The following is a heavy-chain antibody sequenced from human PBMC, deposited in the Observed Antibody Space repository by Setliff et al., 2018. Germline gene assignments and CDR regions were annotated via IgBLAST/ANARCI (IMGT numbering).Heavy chain of an antibody. CDR3: ARGPMLAAATNWFEP. V-gene: IGHV3-7*03. CDR2: IKEDGGET. D-gene: IGHD2-15*01. J-gene: IGHJ5*02. Sequence: PGGSLRLSCAASGFTLRSYWMSWVRQAPGKGLEWVANIKEDGGETYYGGSVKGRFTISRDNAKNSLYLQMNNLRVEDTAVYYCARGPMLAAATNWFEPWGQGTLVTVSS. CDR1: GFTLRSYW.